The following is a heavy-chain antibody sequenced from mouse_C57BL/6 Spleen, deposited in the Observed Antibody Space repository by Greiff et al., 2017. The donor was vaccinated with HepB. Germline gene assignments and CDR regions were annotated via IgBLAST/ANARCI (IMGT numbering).Heavy chain of an antibody. CDR2: IYPNSGST. J-gene: IGHJ2*01. CDR1: GYTFTSYW. D-gene: IGHD4-1*01. Sequence: QVQLQQPGAELVKPGASVKLSCKASGYTFTSYWMHWVKQRPGQGLEWIGMIYPNSGSTNYNEKFKSKATLTVDKSSSTAYMQLSSLTSEDSAVYYCARSELTFFDYGGQGTTLTVSS. CDR3: ARSELTFFDY. V-gene: IGHV1-64*01.